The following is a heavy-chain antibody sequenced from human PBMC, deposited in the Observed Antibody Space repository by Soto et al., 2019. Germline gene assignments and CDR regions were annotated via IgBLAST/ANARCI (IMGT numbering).Heavy chain of an antibody. V-gene: IGHV5-51*01. CDR3: ARHRAVAAFDAFDI. J-gene: IGHJ3*02. D-gene: IGHD6-19*01. Sequence: PGESLKISCKGSGYSFTKNWIGWVRQMSGKGLEWMGIIYPGDSDTRYSPSFQGQVTISADKSISTAYLQWSSLKASDTAMYYCARHRAVAAFDAFDIWGQGTMVTVSS. CDR2: IYPGDSDT. CDR1: GYSFTKNW.